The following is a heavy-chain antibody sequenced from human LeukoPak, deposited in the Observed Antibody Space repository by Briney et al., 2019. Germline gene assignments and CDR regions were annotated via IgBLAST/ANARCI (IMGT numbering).Heavy chain of an antibody. D-gene: IGHD2-8*01. J-gene: IGHJ4*02. CDR3: ARRGSCISGVFEHFDY. V-gene: IGHV5-51*01. CDR1: GSRFTSYW. CDR2: IYPGDSDT. Sequence: LGGPLHTSFQASGSRFTSYWIGWVRKLPGKGLEWMGIIYPGDSDTRYSSSFQGQVSIAADKSISTAYLQWSSLKASDTAMYCCARRGSCISGVFEHFDYWGQGTLVTVSS.